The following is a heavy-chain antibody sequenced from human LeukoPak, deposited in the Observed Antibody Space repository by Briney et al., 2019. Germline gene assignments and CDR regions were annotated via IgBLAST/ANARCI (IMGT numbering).Heavy chain of an antibody. J-gene: IGHJ4*02. V-gene: IGHV3-72*01. CDR3: AKVLWFGESTFLDY. Sequence: GGSLRLSCAASGFTFSDYYMDWVRQAPGKGLEWVGRTRNKANSYTTEYAASVKGRFTISRDDSKNSLYLQMNSLKTEDTAVYYCAKVLWFGESTFLDYWGQGTLVTVSS. CDR1: GFTFSDYY. CDR2: TRNKANSYTT. D-gene: IGHD3-10*01.